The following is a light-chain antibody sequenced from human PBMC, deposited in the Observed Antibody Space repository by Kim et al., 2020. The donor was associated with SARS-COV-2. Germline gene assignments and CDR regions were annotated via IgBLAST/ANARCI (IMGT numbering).Light chain of an antibody. CDR2: STA. CDR3: QQYNNWPWT. J-gene: IGKJ1*01. CDR1: QSVSSS. V-gene: IGKV3-15*01. Sequence: VSPGERATRSCRSSQSVSSSLAWYQQNPGQTPRLLIYSTATRATGIPARFSGSGSGTEFTLTVSSLQSEDFAVYYCQQYNNWPWTFGQGTKVDIK.